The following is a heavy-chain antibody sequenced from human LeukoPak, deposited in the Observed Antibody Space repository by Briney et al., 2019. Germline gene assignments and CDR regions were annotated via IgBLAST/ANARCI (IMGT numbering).Heavy chain of an antibody. V-gene: IGHV4-59*12. Sequence: SETLSLTCTVSGGSISSYYWSWIRQPPGKGLEWIGSIYHSGSTHYNPSLKSRVTISVDTSKNQFSLKLSSVTAADTAVYYCARDVEGMENAFDIWGQGTMVTVSS. CDR1: GGSISSYY. CDR3: ARDVEGMENAFDI. D-gene: IGHD6-13*01. CDR2: IYHSGST. J-gene: IGHJ3*02.